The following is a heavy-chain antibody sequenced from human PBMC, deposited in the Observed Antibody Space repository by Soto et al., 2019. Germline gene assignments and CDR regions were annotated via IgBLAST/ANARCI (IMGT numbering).Heavy chain of an antibody. CDR3: ARRYAGNFDY. D-gene: IGHD2-8*01. CDR2: IYYSGST. CDR1: GGSISSSSYY. Sequence: SETLSLTCTVSGGSISSSSYYWGWIRQPPGKGLEWIGSIYYSGSTYYNPSLKSRVTISVDTSKNQFSLKLSSVTAADTAVYYCARRYAGNFDYWGQGTLVTVSS. J-gene: IGHJ4*02. V-gene: IGHV4-39*01.